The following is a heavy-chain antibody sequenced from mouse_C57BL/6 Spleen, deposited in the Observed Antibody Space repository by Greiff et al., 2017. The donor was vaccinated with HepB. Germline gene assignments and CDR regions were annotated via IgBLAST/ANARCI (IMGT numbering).Heavy chain of an antibody. CDR2: IDPANGNT. Sequence: EVQLQQSVAELVRPGASVKLSCTASGFNIKNAYMHWVKQRPEQGLEWIGRIDPANGNTKYAPKFQGKAPITADTSSNTAYLQLSSLTSEDTAIYYCAKDYSNWYWYFDVWGTGTTVTVSA. D-gene: IGHD2-5*01. CDR3: AKDYSNWYWYFDV. CDR1: GFNIKNAY. J-gene: IGHJ1*03. V-gene: IGHV14-3*01.